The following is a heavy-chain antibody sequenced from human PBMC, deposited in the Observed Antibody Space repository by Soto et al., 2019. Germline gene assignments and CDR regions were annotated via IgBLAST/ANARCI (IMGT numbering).Heavy chain of an antibody. Sequence: QVQLQQWGAGLVKPSGTLSLICAVSGGSLSGNCWSWVRQTPGKGPEWIGDITYSGTTNYNPSLKSRVNMSVNKFYNNLSLVLTSVTAVDSAAYYSAGVLVTHGARGPGALGGHGTMVTVS. CDR3: AGVLVTHGARGPGAL. D-gene: IGHD5-18*01. V-gene: IGHV4-34*01. CDR2: ITYSGTT. CDR1: GGSLSGNC. J-gene: IGHJ3*01.